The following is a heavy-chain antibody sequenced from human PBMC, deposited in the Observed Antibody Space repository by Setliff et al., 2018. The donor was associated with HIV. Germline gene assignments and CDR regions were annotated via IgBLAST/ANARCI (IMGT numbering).Heavy chain of an antibody. CDR1: GYTFTAYY. CDR2: IEPSSGGT. V-gene: IGHV1-2*06. CDR3: ARQDHSSVNSGSLYAFDV. D-gene: IGHD3-22*01. Sequence: GASVKVSCKASGYTFTAYYIHWVRQAPGHGRQLMGRIEPSSGGTNYIQKFQGRVTITRDTSIYTVYMELTGLTSDDTAVYYCARQDHSSVNSGSLYAFDVWGQGTMFTVSS. J-gene: IGHJ3*01.